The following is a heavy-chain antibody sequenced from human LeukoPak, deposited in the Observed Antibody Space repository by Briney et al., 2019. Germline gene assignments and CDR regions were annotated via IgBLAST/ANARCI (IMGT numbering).Heavy chain of an antibody. J-gene: IGHJ4*02. V-gene: IGHV3-9*01. CDR1: GFTFDDYA. CDR3: AREWYSSLYDFWSGSPFDY. D-gene: IGHD3-3*01. Sequence: GRSLRLSCAASGFTFDDYAMHWVRQAPGKGLEWVSGISWNSGSIGYADSVKGRFTISRDSSKNTLYLQMNSLRADDTALYYCAREWYSSLYDFWSGSPFDYWGQGTLVTVSS. CDR2: ISWNSGSI.